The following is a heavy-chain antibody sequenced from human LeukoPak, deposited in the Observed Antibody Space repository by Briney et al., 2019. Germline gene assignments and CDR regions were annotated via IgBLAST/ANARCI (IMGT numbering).Heavy chain of an antibody. CDR2: ISYDGSNK. V-gene: IGHV3-30-3*01. Sequence: GGSLRLSCAASGFTFSSYAMHWVRQAPGKGLEWVAVISYDGSNKYYADSVKGRFTISRDNSKNTLYLQMNSLRAEDTAVYYCDGHWTYYDDDYYGMDVWGQGTTVTVSS. D-gene: IGHD3-22*01. J-gene: IGHJ6*02. CDR1: GFTFSSYA. CDR3: DGHWTYYDDDYYGMDV.